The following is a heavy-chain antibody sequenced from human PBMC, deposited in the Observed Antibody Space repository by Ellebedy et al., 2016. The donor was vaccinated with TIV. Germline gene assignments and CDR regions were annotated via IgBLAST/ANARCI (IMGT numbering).Heavy chain of an antibody. CDR1: GFTFSNYA. D-gene: IGHD2-21*02. J-gene: IGHJ4*02. CDR3: AREFDDYFFDY. V-gene: IGHV3-23*01. Sequence: GESLKISCAASGFTFSNYAMSWVRQAPGKGLEWVSSISGSGGSTYSADSVKGQFTISRDNSKNTLYLQMNSLRAEDTAVYYCAREFDDYFFDYWGQGTLVTVSS. CDR2: ISGSGGST.